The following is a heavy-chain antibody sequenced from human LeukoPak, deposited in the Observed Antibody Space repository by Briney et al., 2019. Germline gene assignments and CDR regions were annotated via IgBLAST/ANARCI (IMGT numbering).Heavy chain of an antibody. CDR1: GYTFTGYY. CDR2: INPNSGGT. D-gene: IGHD6-13*01. CDR3: AREGSLGIAAAIDY. Sequence: ASVKVSCKASGYTFTGYYMHWVRQAPGQGLEWMGWINPNSGGTNHAQKFQGRVTMTRDTSISTAYMELSRLRSDDTAVYYCAREGSLGIAAAIDYWGQGTLVTVSS. V-gene: IGHV1-2*02. J-gene: IGHJ4*02.